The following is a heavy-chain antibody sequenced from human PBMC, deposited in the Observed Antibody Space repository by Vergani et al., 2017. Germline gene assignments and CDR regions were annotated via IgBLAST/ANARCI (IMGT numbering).Heavy chain of an antibody. J-gene: IGHJ3*02. V-gene: IGHV3-74*01. CDR1: GFTFSSYW. CDR2: INSDGSST. CDR3: ARVGERTGAFDI. Sequence: EVQLVESGGGLVQPGGSLRLSCAASGFTFSSYWMHWVRQAPGKGLVWVSRINSDGSSTSYADSVKGRFTISSADAKNTLYLQMNSLRAEDTAVYYCARVGERTGAFDIWGQGTMVTVSS. D-gene: IGHD3-16*01.